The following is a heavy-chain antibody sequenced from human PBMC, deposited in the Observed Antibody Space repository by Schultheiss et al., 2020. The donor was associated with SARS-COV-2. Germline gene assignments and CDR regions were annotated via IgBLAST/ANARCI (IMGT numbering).Heavy chain of an antibody. J-gene: IGHJ4*02. D-gene: IGHD3-10*01. CDR3: AKEWDGSGSYHFDY. Sequence: GESLKISCAASGFTFSSYEMNWVRQAPGKGLEWVSAISGSGGSTYYADSVKGRFTISRDNSKNTLYLQMNSLRAEDTAVYYCAKEWDGSGSYHFDYWGQGTLVTVSS. CDR2: ISGSGGST. CDR1: GFTFSSYE. V-gene: IGHV3-23*01.